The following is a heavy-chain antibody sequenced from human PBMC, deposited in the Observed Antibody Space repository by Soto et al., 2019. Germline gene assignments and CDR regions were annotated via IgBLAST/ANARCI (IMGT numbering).Heavy chain of an antibody. V-gene: IGHV4-30-4*01. D-gene: IGHD2-21*02. CDR1: GGSISSGDYY. CDR3: ARVGYCGGDCYSDHYFDY. J-gene: IGHJ4*02. CDR2: IYYSGST. Sequence: SETLSLTCTVSGGSISSGDYYWSWIRQPPGKGLEWIGYIYYSGSTYYNPSLKSRVTISVDTSKNQFSLKLSSVTAADTAVYYCARVGYCGGDCYSDHYFDYWGQGTLVTVSS.